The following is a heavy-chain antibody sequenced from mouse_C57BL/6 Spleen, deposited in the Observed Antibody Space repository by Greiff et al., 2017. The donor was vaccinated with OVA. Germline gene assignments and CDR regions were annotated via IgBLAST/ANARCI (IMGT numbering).Heavy chain of an antibody. CDR2: IDPSDSYT. D-gene: IGHD2-2*01. CDR1: GYTFTSYW. J-gene: IGHJ1*03. Sequence: VQLQQPGAELVKPGASVKLSCKASGYTFTSYWMQGVKQRPGQGLEWIGEIDPSDSYTNYNQTFKGKATLTVDTSSSTAYMQLSSLTSEDSAVYYCARRAMVTWYFDVWGTGTTVTVSS. V-gene: IGHV1-50*01. CDR3: ARRAMVTWYFDV.